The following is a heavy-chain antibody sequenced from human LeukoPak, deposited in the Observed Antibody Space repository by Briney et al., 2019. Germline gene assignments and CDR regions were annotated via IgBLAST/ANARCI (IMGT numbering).Heavy chain of an antibody. CDR3: ARAPSPHCSSTSCSPY. J-gene: IGHJ4*02. V-gene: IGHV3-21*01. D-gene: IGHD2-2*01. CDR2: ISSSSSYI. Sequence: GGYLRLSCAASGFTFSSYSMNWVRQAPGKGLEWVSSISSSSSYIYYADSVKGRFTISRDNAKNSLYLQMNSLRAEDTAVYYCARAPSPHCSSTSCSPYWGQGTLVTVSS. CDR1: GFTFSSYS.